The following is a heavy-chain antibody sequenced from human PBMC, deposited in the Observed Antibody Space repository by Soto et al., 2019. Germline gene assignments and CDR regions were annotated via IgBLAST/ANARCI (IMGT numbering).Heavy chain of an antibody. V-gene: IGHV3-33*01. D-gene: IGHD3-22*01. Sequence: PVGSLRLSCVAPGFTFSSYGMHWVRQAPGKGLEWVAVIWYDGSNKYYVDSVKGRFTISRDNSKNTLYLQMNSLRAEDTAVYYCARETYYYDSSGPSYFDYWGQGTRVTVSS. CDR3: ARETYYYDSSGPSYFDY. J-gene: IGHJ4*02. CDR2: IWYDGSNK. CDR1: GFTFSSYG.